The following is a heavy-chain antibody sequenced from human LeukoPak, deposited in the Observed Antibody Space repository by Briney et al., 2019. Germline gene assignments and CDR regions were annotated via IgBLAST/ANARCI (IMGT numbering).Heavy chain of an antibody. CDR3: AKDLYDYVWGSYRPFDY. CDR1: GFTFSSYA. D-gene: IGHD3-16*02. Sequence: GSLRLSCAASGFTFSSYAMSWVRQAPGKGLEWVSAISGSGGSTYYADSVKGRFTISRDNSKNTLYLQMNSLRAEDTAVYYCAKDLYDYVWGSYRPFDYWGQGTLVTVSS. J-gene: IGHJ4*02. CDR2: ISGSGGST. V-gene: IGHV3-23*01.